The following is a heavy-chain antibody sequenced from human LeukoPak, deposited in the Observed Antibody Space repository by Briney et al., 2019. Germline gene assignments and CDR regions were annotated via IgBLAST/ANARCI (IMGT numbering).Heavy chain of an antibody. CDR1: GGTFSSYA. J-gene: IGHJ6*03. Sequence: GASVKVSCKASGGTFSSYAISWVRQAPGQGLEWMGRIIPIFGTANYAQKFQGRVTITTDESTSTAYMELSSLRSEDTAVYYYARAGSDYYYYYMDVWGKGTTVTVSS. CDR3: ARAGSDYYYYYMDV. V-gene: IGHV1-69*05. D-gene: IGHD3-10*01. CDR2: IIPIFGTA.